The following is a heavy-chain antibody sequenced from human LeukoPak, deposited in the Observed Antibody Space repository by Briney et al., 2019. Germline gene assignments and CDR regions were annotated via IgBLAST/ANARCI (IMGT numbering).Heavy chain of an antibody. Sequence: PSQTLSLTCTVSGGSISSGGYYWSWIRQHPGKGLEWIGYIYYSGSTNYNPSLESRVTISVDTPKNQFSLKLSSVTAADTAVYYCARYWSYDSSGYYYSVLDIWGQGTMVTVSS. D-gene: IGHD3-22*01. CDR2: IYYSGST. J-gene: IGHJ3*02. CDR3: ARYWSYDSSGYYYSVLDI. CDR1: GGSISSGGYY. V-gene: IGHV4-31*03.